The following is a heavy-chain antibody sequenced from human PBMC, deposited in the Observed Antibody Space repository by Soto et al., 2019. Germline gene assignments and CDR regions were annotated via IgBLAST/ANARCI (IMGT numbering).Heavy chain of an antibody. CDR1: GGSISIGGYY. CDR2: IYYSGST. CDR3: ARGVMAYSSSRDWYFDL. V-gene: IGHV4-31*03. J-gene: IGHJ2*01. Sequence: SETLSLTCTVSGGSISIGGYYLSWIRQHPGKGLEWIGYIYYSGSTYYNPSLKSRVTISVDTSKKQFSLKLSSVTAADTAVYYCARGVMAYSSSRDWYFDLWGRGTMITVSS. D-gene: IGHD6-6*01.